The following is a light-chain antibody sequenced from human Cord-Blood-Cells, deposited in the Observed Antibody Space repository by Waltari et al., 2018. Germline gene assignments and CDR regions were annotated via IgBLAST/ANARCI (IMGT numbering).Light chain of an antibody. J-gene: IGLJ2*01. V-gene: IGLV3-1*01. CDR1: KLGDKY. CDR2: QDS. Sequence: TCSGDKLGDKYACWYQQKPGQSPVLVIYQDSKRPSGITERFSGSNSGNTATLTISGTQAMDEADYYCQAWDSSTAHVVFGGGTKLTVL. CDR3: QAWDSSTAHVV.